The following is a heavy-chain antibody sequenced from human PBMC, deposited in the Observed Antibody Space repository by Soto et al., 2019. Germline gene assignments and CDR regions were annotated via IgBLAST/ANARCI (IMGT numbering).Heavy chain of an antibody. Sequence: GGSLRLSCAASGFTFSSYAMSWVRQAPGKGLEWVSAISGSGGSTYYADSVKGRFTISRDNSKNTLYLQMNSLRAEDTAVYYCAKEEWVTMIVVVTSPVYYYYGMDVWGQGTTVTVSS. V-gene: IGHV3-23*01. CDR3: AKEEWVTMIVVVTSPVYYYYGMDV. D-gene: IGHD3-22*01. CDR1: GFTFSSYA. CDR2: ISGSGGST. J-gene: IGHJ6*02.